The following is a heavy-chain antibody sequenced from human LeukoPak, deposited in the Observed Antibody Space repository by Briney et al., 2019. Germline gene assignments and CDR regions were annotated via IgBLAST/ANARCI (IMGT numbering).Heavy chain of an antibody. J-gene: IGHJ4*02. D-gene: IGHD5-18*01. Sequence: GASVTVSCKASGYTFTSYYMHWVRQAPGQGLEWMGIINPSGGSTSYAQKFQGRVTMTRDTSTSTVYMELSSLRSEDTAVYYCARDIDPHVNTAMVREDTDYWGQGTLVTVSS. CDR2: INPSGGST. CDR1: GYTFTSYY. V-gene: IGHV1-46*01. CDR3: ARDIDPHVNTAMVREDTDY.